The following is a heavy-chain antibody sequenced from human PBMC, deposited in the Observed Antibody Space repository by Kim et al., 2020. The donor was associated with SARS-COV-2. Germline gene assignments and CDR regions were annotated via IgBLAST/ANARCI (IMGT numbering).Heavy chain of an antibody. J-gene: IGHJ4*02. V-gene: IGHV3-49*04. D-gene: IGHD2-2*01. CDR2: IRSKADGGTT. Sequence: GGSLRLSCTGSGFTFGDYAMSWVRQAPGKGLEWVGFIRSKADGGTTEYAASVKGRFTISRDDSKSIAYLQMTSLETEDTAVYYCARDPYCRIGACSTFDSWGQGTLVTVSS. CDR1: GFTFGDYA. CDR3: ARDPYCRIGACSTFDS.